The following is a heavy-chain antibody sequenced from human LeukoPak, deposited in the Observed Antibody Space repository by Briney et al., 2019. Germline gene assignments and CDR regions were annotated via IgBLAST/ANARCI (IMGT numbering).Heavy chain of an antibody. D-gene: IGHD3-10*01. CDR2: ISSSSSYT. CDR3: ARAGSDHYGSGSYPDY. CDR1: GFTFSDYY. V-gene: IGHV3-11*05. Sequence: GGSLRLSCAASGFTFSDYYMSWIRQAPGKGLEWVSYISSSSSYTNYADSVKGRFTISRDNAKNSLYLQMNSLRAEDTAVYYGARAGSDHYGSGSYPDYWGQGTLVTVSS. J-gene: IGHJ4*02.